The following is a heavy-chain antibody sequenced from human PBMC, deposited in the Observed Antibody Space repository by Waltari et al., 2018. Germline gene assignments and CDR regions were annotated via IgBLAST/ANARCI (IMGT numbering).Heavy chain of an antibody. CDR2: IYYSGST. Sequence: QVQLQESGPGLVKPSETLSLTCTVSGGSISSYYWSWIRQPPGKGLEWIGYIYYSGSTNDNPALKSRVTISVDTSKNQFSLKLSSVTAADTAVYYCARDLSRAFDIWGQGTMVTVSS. V-gene: IGHV4-59*01. CDR1: GGSISSYY. CDR3: ARDLSRAFDI. J-gene: IGHJ3*02.